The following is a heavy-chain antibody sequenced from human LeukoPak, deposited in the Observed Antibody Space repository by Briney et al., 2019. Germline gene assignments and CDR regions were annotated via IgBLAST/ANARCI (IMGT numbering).Heavy chain of an antibody. CDR2: INHSGST. J-gene: IGHJ5*02. D-gene: IGHD5-18*01. Sequence: SETLSLTCTVSGGSINSSSYYWGWIRQPPGKGLEWIGEINHSGSTNYNPSLKSRVTISVDTSKNQFSLKLSSVTAADTAVYYCARQDTAALWFDPWGQGTLVTVSS. CDR3: ARQDTAALWFDP. V-gene: IGHV4-39*01. CDR1: GGSINSSSYY.